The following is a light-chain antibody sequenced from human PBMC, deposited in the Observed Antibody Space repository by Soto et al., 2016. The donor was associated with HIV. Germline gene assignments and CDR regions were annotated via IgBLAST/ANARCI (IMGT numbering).Light chain of an antibody. Sequence: DIQMTQSPSSLSASVGDRVTITCRASQSIGRFLNWYQQVSGKAPNLLIYDASTLQSGVPSRFSGSGSGTDFTLIISSLQPEDFATYYCQQSYNTPRTFGQGTMVEI. CDR2: DAS. CDR3: QQSYNTPRT. V-gene: IGKV1-39*01. J-gene: IGKJ1*01. CDR1: QSIGRF.